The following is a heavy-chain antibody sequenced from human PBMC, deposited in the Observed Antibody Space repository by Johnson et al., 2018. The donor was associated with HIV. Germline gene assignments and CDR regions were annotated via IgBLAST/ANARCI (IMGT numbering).Heavy chain of an antibody. CDR1: GFTFSSYG. J-gene: IGHJ3*01. CDR2: ISYDGINK. D-gene: IGHD3-22*01. Sequence: QVQLVESGGGVVQPGRSLRLSCAASGFTFSSYGMHWVRQAPAKGLEWVAVISYDGINKYYADSVKGRFTISRDNSENTAYLQMNGLTVEDTAMYYCGRDYDYDNSDQSGIDVFDVWGQGTKVTVSS. V-gene: IGHV3-30-3*01. CDR3: GRDYDYDNSDQSGIDVFDV.